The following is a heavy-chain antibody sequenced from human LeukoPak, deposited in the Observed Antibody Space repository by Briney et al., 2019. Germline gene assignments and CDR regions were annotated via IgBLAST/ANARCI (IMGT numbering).Heavy chain of an antibody. V-gene: IGHV3-48*03. Sequence: GGSLRLSCAASGSTLSTYWMTWVRQAPGKGLEWVSYISNSGSTMYYADSVKGRFTISRDNAKNSLYLQMNSLRPEDTAIYYCAREGVSTVTSILVVISFDYWGQGALVTVSS. CDR3: AREGVSTVTSILVVISFDY. CDR1: GSTLSTYW. CDR2: ISNSGSTM. J-gene: IGHJ4*02. D-gene: IGHD3-22*01.